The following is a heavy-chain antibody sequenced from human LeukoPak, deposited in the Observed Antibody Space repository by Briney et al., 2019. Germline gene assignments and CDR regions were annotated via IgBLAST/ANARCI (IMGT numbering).Heavy chain of an antibody. J-gene: IGHJ4*02. CDR1: GFTFSSYG. CDR2: IWYDGTNK. V-gene: IGHV3-33*01. Sequence: GRSLRLSCAASGFTFSSYGMHWVRQAPGKGLEWVALIWYDGTNKYYADSVKGRFTISRDNSKNTLYLQMNSLRSEDTAVYYCARQKDCSGGSCYSFDHWGQGTLVTVSS. CDR3: ARQKDCSGGSCYSFDH. D-gene: IGHD2-15*01.